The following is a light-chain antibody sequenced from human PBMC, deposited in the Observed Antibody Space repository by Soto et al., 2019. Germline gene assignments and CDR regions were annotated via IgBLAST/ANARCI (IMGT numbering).Light chain of an antibody. Sequence: QSVLTQPPSVSGAPGQRVTISCTGSSSNIGAGYDVHWYQQLPGTAPKLLIYDNSNRPSGVPDRFSGSKSGTSASLAITGLQAEDEADYYCKSYDRRLSGSRVFGTGTKLTVL. CDR1: SSNIGAGYD. CDR2: DNS. CDR3: KSYDRRLSGSRV. V-gene: IGLV1-40*01. J-gene: IGLJ1*01.